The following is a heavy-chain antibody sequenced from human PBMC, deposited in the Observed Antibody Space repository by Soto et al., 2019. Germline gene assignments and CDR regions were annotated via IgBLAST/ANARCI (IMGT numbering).Heavy chain of an antibody. CDR2: ISPGRRSP. CDR1: GFTFGDSY. D-gene: IGHD2-15*01. J-gene: IGHJ5*02. CDR3: ARGGGGGLFDP. Sequence: PGGSLSLSCAVSGFTFGDSYMSWIRQAPGKGLEWLSYISPGRRSPDYPDSVKGQFTMSRDYAKRSLYLQMMGLTAEDTAIYYCARGGGGGLFDPWGQGTMVTVSS. V-gene: IGHV3-11*06.